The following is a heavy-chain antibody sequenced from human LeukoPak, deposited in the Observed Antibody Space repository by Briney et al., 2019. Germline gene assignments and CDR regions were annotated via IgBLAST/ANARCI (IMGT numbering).Heavy chain of an antibody. J-gene: IGHJ4*02. CDR3: ARLRCSGGSCYSGSGYFDY. V-gene: IGHV4-4*07. Sequence: SETLSLTCTVSGGSISSYYWSWVRQPAGKGLEWIGRIYTSGSTNYNPSLKSRVTMSVDTSKNQFSLMLSSVTAADTAVYYCARLRCSGGSCYSGSGYFDYWGQGTLVTVSS. CDR2: IYTSGST. D-gene: IGHD2-15*01. CDR1: GGSISSYY.